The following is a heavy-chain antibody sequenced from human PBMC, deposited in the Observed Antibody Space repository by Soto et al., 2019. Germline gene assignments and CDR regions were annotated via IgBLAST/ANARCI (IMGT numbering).Heavy chain of an antibody. CDR3: ARVEGGYYGSGSYGFDY. Sequence: GEALKISSVDPGFPLRENLMYSVPYAPGKGLDGVANIKQDGSEKYYVDSVKGRSTISRDNAKNSVYLHMDSLRVEDTAVYYCARVEGGYYGSGSYGFDYWGQGGLVTVSS. CDR2: IKQDGSEK. J-gene: IGHJ4*02. V-gene: IGHV3-7*02. D-gene: IGHD3-10*01. CDR1: GFPLRENL.